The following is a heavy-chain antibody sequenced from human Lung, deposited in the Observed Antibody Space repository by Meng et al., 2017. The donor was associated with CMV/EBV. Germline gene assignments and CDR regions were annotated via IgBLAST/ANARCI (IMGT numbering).Heavy chain of an antibody. CDR2: IPHRGSS. J-gene: IGHJ1*01. D-gene: IGHD3-10*01. CDR1: GDSITNHNW. V-gene: IGHV4-4*02. Sequence: QVPLREPGPALGKPSETLSLTCAVSGDSITNHNWWAWVRQPPGKGLEWIGEIPHRGSSAYNPSLKSRVSMSIDKSKNQFSLKLTSVTAADTAVYHCLRRSGGSVWGQGTLVTVSS. CDR3: LRRSGGSV.